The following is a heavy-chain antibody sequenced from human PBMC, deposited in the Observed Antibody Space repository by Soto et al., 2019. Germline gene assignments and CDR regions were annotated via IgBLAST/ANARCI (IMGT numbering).Heavy chain of an antibody. Sequence: KTSETLSLTCTLSGGSVRAPDWWNWVRQPPDKGLEWIAEVHISGHSNYNPSLRSRVSVSIDSSKNQFYLNLNSVTAADTAIYYCARVRQGCSANNCYFDAWGQGTQVTVSS. CDR3: ARVRQGCSANNCYFDA. CDR2: VHISGHS. D-gene: IGHD1-1*01. CDR1: GGSVRAPDW. V-gene: IGHV4-4*02. J-gene: IGHJ5*01.